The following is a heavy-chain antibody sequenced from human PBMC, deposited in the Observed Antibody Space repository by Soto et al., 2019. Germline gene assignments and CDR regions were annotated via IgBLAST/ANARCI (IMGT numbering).Heavy chain of an antibody. CDR3: ATILGGFFDF. J-gene: IGHJ4*02. CDR2: IIPMSDTA. Sequence: QVQLVQSGAEVKKPGSSVKVSCKASGGSFSSYSITWVRQAPGQGLEWIGGIIPMSDTARYAQKFEGRVTITADKSTKTAYMELSSLSSEDTAVYFCATILGGFFDFWGQGTLVTVSS. V-gene: IGHV1-69*06. CDR1: GGSFSSYS. D-gene: IGHD3-3*02.